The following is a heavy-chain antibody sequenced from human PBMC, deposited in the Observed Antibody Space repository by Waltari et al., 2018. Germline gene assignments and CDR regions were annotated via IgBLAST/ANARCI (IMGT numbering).Heavy chain of an antibody. V-gene: IGHV1-3*01. CDR1: GYTFTSYA. J-gene: IGHJ1*01. CDR2: INAGNGNT. CDR3: ARDTVLAAAGTSGYFQH. D-gene: IGHD6-13*01. Sequence: QVQLVQSGAEVKKPGASVKVSCKASGYTFTSYAMPWVRQAPGQRLEWMGWINAGNGNTKYSQKFQGRVTFTRDTSASTAYMELSSLRSEDTAVYYCARDTVLAAAGTSGYFQHWGQGTLVTVSS.